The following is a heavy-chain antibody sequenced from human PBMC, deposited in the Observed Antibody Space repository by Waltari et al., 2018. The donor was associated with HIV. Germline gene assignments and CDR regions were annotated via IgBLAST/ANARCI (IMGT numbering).Heavy chain of an antibody. V-gene: IGHV4-39*01. D-gene: IGHD3-3*01. Sequence: QLQLQESGPGLVKPSEPLSLTCTVSGGSISSSGYYCVWIRQPPGKGQEWIGSISYSGGTYYSPSLKSRVTISVDTSKNQVSLRLTSVTAADTALYYCARQIWSGRPFGLDVWGQGTTVSVSS. J-gene: IGHJ6*02. CDR2: ISYSGGT. CDR1: GGSISSSGYY. CDR3: ARQIWSGRPFGLDV.